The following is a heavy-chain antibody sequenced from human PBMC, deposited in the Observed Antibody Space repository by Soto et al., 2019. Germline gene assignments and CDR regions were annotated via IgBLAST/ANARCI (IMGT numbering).Heavy chain of an antibody. CDR1: GGSFSVYY. V-gene: IGHV4-34*01. J-gene: IGHJ6*02. Sequence: SETLSLTCAVYGGSFSVYYWSLIRQPPGKGLEWIGEINHSGSTNYNPSLKSRVTISVDTSKNQFSLKLSSVTAADTAVYYYARVRYSYGYHSDYGMDVWCQGAPVTVSS. D-gene: IGHD5-18*01. CDR2: INHSGST. CDR3: ARVRYSYGYHSDYGMDV.